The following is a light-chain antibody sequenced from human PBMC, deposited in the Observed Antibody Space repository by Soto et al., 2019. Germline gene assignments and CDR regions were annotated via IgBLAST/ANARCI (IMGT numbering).Light chain of an antibody. J-gene: IGKJ3*01. V-gene: IGKV3-20*01. Sequence: EIVMTQSRATLSVSPVERSTVSFRTSQSVSSNLAWYQQKPGQAPRLLIYGASTRATGIPDRFSGSGSGTDFTLTIRRLEPEDFAVYFCQQYGSSPPFNCGPGTTGDIK. CDR1: QSVSSN. CDR2: GAS. CDR3: QQYGSSPPFN.